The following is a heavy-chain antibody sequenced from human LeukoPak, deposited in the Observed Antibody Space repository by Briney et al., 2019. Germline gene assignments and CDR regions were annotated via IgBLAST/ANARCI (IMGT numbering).Heavy chain of an antibody. CDR1: GFTFSSYS. D-gene: IGHD2-15*01. Sequence: GSLRLSCAASGFTFSSYSMNWVRQAPGKGLEWVSFISTSSAYIFYADSVKGRFTISRDNAKNSLYLQMNGLRAEDTALYYCARDRSGGSGSDSWGQGTLGSVSS. CDR2: ISTSSAYI. J-gene: IGHJ4*02. V-gene: IGHV3-21*01. CDR3: ARDRSGGSGSDS.